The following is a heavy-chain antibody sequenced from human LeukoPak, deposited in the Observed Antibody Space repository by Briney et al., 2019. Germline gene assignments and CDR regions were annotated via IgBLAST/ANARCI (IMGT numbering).Heavy chain of an antibody. J-gene: IGHJ4*02. CDR3: AKWGDYDVLTGYYDSDY. Sequence: GGSLRLSCAASGFTFSNYAMSWVRQAPGKGLEWVSAITGGGSGIYYADSMKSRFTISRDNSKNTLYLQINSLRAEDTAVYYCAKWGDYDVLTGYYDSDYWGQGTLVTVSS. V-gene: IGHV3-23*01. CDR1: GFTFSNYA. CDR2: ITGGGSGI. D-gene: IGHD3-9*01.